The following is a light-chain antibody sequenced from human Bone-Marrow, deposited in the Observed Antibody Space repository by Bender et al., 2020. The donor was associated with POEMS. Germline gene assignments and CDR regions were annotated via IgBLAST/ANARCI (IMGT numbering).Light chain of an antibody. CDR3: SSFTSSVTVI. CDR2: DVS. Sequence: QSALTQPASVSGSPGQSITISCTGTSSDVGGYNSVSWYQQHPGKAPKVMIYDVSRRPSGISNRFSGSKSGNTASLTISGLQAEDEADYYCSSFTSSVTVIFGGGTTLTVL. V-gene: IGLV2-14*03. CDR1: SSDVGGYNS. J-gene: IGLJ2*01.